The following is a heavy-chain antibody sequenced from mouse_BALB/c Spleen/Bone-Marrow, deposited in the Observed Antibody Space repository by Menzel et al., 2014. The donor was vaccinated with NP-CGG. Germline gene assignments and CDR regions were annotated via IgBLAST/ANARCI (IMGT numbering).Heavy chain of an antibody. J-gene: IGHJ2*01. CDR3: ARHGGGYFDY. V-gene: IGHV2-6-1*01. CDR2: IWNDGST. Sequence: QVHVKQSGPALVAPSQSLSITCTISGFPLTSYGVHWVRQPPGKGLEWLVVIWNDGSTTYNSALKSRLSITKDNSKSQVFLKMNSLQTDDTAVYYCARHGGGYFDYWGQGTTLTVSS. CDR1: GFPLTSYG.